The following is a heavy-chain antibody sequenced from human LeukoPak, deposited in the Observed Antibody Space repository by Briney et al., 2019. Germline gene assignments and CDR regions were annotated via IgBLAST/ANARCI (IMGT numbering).Heavy chain of an antibody. CDR1: GGSMNDYY. V-gene: IGHV4-4*07. D-gene: IGHD2-15*01. J-gene: IGHJ4*02. Sequence: SEALSLTCTVSGGSMNDYYWYWIRQPAGKGLECIGRIYANGATNYNASLKSRITMSVDTSKTQFSLTLNSVTAADSAVYYCARLYCRGGNCYSYFDSWGRGTLVTVSS. CDR3: ARLYCRGGNCYSYFDS. CDR2: IYANGAT.